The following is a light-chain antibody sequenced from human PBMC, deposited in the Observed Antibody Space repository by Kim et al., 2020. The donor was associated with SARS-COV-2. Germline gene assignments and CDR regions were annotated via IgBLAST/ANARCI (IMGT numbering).Light chain of an antibody. Sequence: GQKVTISCSGSSSNIGNNYVSWYQQLPGTAPKFLIYDNNKRPSGIPDRFSGSKSGTSATLGITGLQTGDEADYYCGTWDSSLSAAVFGGGTQLTVL. V-gene: IGLV1-51*01. J-gene: IGLJ7*01. CDR2: DNN. CDR3: GTWDSSLSAAV. CDR1: SSNIGNNY.